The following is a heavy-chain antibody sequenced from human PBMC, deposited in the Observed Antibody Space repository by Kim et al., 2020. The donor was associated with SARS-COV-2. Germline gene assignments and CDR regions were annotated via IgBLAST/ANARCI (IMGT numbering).Heavy chain of an antibody. CDR3: ARGLPADSSSWSYYMDV. D-gene: IGHD6-13*01. J-gene: IGHJ6*03. V-gene: IGHV4-34*01. Sequence: LKSRVTISVDTSKNQFSLKLSSVTAADTAVYYCARGLPADSSSWSYYMDVWGKGTTVTVSS.